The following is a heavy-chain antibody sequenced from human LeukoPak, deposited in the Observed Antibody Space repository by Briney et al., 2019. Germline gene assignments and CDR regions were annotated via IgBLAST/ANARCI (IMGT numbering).Heavy chain of an antibody. CDR1: GFTFSSFA. CDR2: ISNTGVST. Sequence: GGSLRLSCSASGFTFSSFALHWVRQAPGKGLEYVSGISNTGVSTYYADSVTGRFTISRDNSKNTLYLQMNSLRAEDTAVYYCARSTSNYGMDVWGQGTTVTVSS. J-gene: IGHJ6*02. D-gene: IGHD1/OR15-1a*01. V-gene: IGHV3-64*04. CDR3: ARSTSNYGMDV.